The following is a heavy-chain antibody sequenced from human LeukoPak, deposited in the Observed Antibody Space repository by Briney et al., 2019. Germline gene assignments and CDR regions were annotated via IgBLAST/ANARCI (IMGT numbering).Heavy chain of an antibody. V-gene: IGHV4-39*01. Sequence: SETLSLTCTVSGGSISSSSHYWGWVRQPPGKGLEWIGSINYSGITYHNPSLRSRVTISVDTSKNHFSLKVSSVTAADTAVYHCARQGYGSTTSCYRWFDPWGQGTLVIVSS. J-gene: IGHJ5*02. CDR3: ARQGYGSTTSCYRWFDP. CDR1: GGSISSSSHY. D-gene: IGHD2-2*01. CDR2: INYSGIT.